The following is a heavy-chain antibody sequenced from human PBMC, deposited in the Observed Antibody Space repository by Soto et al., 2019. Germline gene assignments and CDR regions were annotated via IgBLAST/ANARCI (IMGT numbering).Heavy chain of an antibody. Sequence: GASVKVSCKASGYTFTSYAMHWVRQAPGQRLEWMGWINAGNGNTKYSQKLQGRVTITRDTSASTAYMELSSLRSEDTAVYYCATQALSYSGPPDYWGQGTLVTVSS. CDR3: ATQALSYSGPPDY. V-gene: IGHV1-3*01. CDR2: INAGNGNT. CDR1: GYTFTSYA. D-gene: IGHD5-12*01. J-gene: IGHJ4*02.